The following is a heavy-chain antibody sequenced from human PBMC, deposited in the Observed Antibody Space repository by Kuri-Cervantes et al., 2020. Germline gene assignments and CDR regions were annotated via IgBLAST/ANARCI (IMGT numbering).Heavy chain of an antibody. CDR2: IIPIFGTA. CDR1: GGTFSSYA. D-gene: IGHD5-24*01. V-gene: IGHV1-69*13. J-gene: IGHJ6*03. CDR3: ARSGQLQELYYYYMDV. Sequence: SVKVSCKASGGTFSSYAISWVRQAPGQGLEWMGGIIPIFGTANYAQKFQGRVTITADESTSTAYMELSSLRSEDTAVYYCARSGQLQELYYYYMDVWGKGTTVTVSS.